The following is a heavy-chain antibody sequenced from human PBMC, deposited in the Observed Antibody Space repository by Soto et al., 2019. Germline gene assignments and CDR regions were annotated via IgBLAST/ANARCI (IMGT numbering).Heavy chain of an antibody. V-gene: IGHV4-31*03. Sequence: SETHPLTSPVSGGYIRSGGYCWSWINQHPGKGLEWIGYIYYSGSTYYNPSLKSRVTISVDTSKNQFSLKLSSVTAADTALYYCASVLWFGEFRDAFDIWGQGTMLTVSS. D-gene: IGHD3-10*01. J-gene: IGHJ3*02. CDR2: IYYSGST. CDR3: ASVLWFGEFRDAFDI. CDR1: GGYIRSGGYC.